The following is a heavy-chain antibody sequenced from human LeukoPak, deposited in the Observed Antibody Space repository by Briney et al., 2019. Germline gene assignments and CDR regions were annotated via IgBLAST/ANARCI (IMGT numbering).Heavy chain of an antibody. D-gene: IGHD2-15*01. CDR2: IKWNGGST. J-gene: IGHJ4*02. Sequence: GGSLRLSCAASGFTFDDYGMSWVRQVPGKGLEWVSGIKWNGGSTGYGDSVKGRFTISRDNAKNSLYLQMNSLRAEDTALYYCARDGGDCSGDSCYVDYWGQGTLVTVSS. CDR3: ARDGGDCSGDSCYVDY. V-gene: IGHV3-20*04. CDR1: GFTFDDYG.